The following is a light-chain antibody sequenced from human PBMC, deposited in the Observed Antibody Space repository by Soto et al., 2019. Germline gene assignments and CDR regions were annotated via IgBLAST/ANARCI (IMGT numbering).Light chain of an antibody. J-gene: IGKJ4*01. Sequence: EVVMTQSPATLSVSPGERATLSCRASRGIGSTLAWYQQKPGQTPRLLIYDTSTRATGVPGRFIGSRSGTEFTLTITSLQSEDFAIYYCQHYVTWQLAFGGGTRVENK. CDR1: RGIGST. V-gene: IGKV3-15*01. CDR3: QHYVTWQLA. CDR2: DTS.